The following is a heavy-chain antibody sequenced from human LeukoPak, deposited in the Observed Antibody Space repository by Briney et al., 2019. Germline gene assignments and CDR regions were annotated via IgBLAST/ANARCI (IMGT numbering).Heavy chain of an antibody. V-gene: IGHV1-2*02. CDR3: ARLPIAAADYYYYGMDV. D-gene: IGHD6-13*01. CDR2: INPNSGGT. J-gene: IGHJ6*02. CDR1: GYTFTGYY. Sequence: ASVKVSCKASGYTFTGYYMHWVRQAPGQGLEWMGWINPNSGGTNYAQKFQGRVTMTRDTSISTAYMELSRLRSDDTAVYYCARLPIAAADYYYYGMDVWGQGTTVTVSS.